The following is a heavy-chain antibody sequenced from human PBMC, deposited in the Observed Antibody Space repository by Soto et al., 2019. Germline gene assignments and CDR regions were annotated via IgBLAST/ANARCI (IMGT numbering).Heavy chain of an antibody. CDR3: TKSRRGILMVYGFGGMDV. CDR1: GLTSSTYA. V-gene: IGHV3-23*01. J-gene: IGHJ6*02. CDR2: ISGSGDGT. Sequence: GGSLRLSCAASGLTSSTYAMSWVRQAPGKGLEWVSGISGSGDGTYYGDSVKGRFTISRDSSSSTLYLQMNNLRGEDTAVYFCTKSRRGILMVYGFGGMDVWGQGTTVTVSS. D-gene: IGHD2-8*01.